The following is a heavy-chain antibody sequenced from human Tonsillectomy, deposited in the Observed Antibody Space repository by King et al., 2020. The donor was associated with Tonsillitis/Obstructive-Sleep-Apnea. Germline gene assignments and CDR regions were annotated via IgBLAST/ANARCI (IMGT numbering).Heavy chain of an antibody. J-gene: IGHJ3*02. V-gene: IGHV4-59*01. CDR1: GGSISSYY. Sequence: VQLQESGPGLVKPSETLSLTCTVSGGSISSYYWSWIRQPPGKGLEWIAYIYNSGSTNYNPSLKSRVTISVDTSKNQYSLKLNSVTAADTAVYYCARDAAILEGEGYAFDIWGQGTMVTVSS. CDR3: ARDAAILEGEGYAFDI. CDR2: IYNSGST. D-gene: IGHD3-3*01.